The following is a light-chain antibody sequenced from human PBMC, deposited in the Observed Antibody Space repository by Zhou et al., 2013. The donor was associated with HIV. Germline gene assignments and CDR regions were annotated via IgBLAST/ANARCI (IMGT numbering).Light chain of an antibody. CDR1: QSVRNNY. CDR3: QQRSNWPPSIT. Sequence: ESGLTQSPGTLSLSPGERATLTCRASQSVRNNYLAWYQQKPGQAPRLLIYGASSRAIGIPARFSGSGSGTDFTLTISSLEPEDFAVYYCQQRSNWPPSITFGQGTRLEIK. CDR2: GAS. V-gene: IGKV3D-20*02. J-gene: IGKJ5*01.